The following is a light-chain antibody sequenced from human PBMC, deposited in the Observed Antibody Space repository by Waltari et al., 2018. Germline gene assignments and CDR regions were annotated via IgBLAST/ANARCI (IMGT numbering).Light chain of an antibody. CDR3: CSYAGAYTYV. V-gene: IGLV2-11*01. CDR2: DVS. CDR1: SSDVGTYDR. J-gene: IGLJ1*01. Sequence: QSALTQPRSVSGSTGQSVTISCTGTSSDVGTYDRVSWYQQSPGKAHKLMIYDVSKRPSGVPSRFSGSKSGNTASLTISGLQAEDEADYYCCSYAGAYTYVFGTGTKVTVL.